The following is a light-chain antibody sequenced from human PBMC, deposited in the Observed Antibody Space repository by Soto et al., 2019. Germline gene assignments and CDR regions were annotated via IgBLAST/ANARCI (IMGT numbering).Light chain of an antibody. V-gene: IGKV1-5*01. CDR3: LQHNAFPLT. Sequence: GAGVPITCRASQSISNRLAWYQQRPGKAPKYLIYDASTLDSGAPSRFSGSGSGTEFTLTISSLQPEDFATYYCLQHNAFPLTFGQGTRLEIK. J-gene: IGKJ5*01. CDR2: DAS. CDR1: QSISNR.